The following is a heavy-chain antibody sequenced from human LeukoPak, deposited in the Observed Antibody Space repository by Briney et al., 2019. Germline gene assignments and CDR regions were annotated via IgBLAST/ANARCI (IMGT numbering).Heavy chain of an antibody. V-gene: IGHV1-18*01. Sequence: GALVKVSCKASGYTFTSYGISWVRQAPGQGLEWMGWISAYNGNTNYAQKLQGRVTMTTDTSTSTAYMELRSLRSDDTAVYYCARVGIFYGDPGLGIWFDAYFDYWGQGTLVTVSS. CDR1: GYTFTSYG. D-gene: IGHD4-17*01. J-gene: IGHJ4*02. CDR3: ARVGIFYGDPGLGIWFDAYFDY. CDR2: ISAYNGNT.